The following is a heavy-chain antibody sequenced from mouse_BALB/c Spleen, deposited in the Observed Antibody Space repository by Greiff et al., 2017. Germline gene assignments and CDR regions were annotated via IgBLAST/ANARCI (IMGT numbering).Heavy chain of an antibody. Sequence: EVKLVESGGGLVQPGGSLKLSCAASGFTFSSYGMSWVRQTPDKRLELVATINSNGGSTYYPDSVKGRYTISRDNAKNTLYLQMSSLKSEDTAMYYCAREGYGNPLDYWGQGTTLTVSP. J-gene: IGHJ2*01. CDR2: INSNGGST. D-gene: IGHD2-10*02. V-gene: IGHV5-6-3*01. CDR3: AREGYGNPLDY. CDR1: GFTFSSYG.